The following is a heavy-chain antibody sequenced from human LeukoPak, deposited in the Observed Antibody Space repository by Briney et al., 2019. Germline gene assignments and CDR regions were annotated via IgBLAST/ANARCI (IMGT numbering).Heavy chain of an antibody. Sequence: GGSLRLSCAASGFTFSSYSMNWVRQAPGKGLEWVSSISSSSSYIYYADSVKGRFTISRDNAENSLYLQMNSLRAEDTAVYYCARVTRAQYSSGWYPDYWGQGTLVTVSS. CDR2: ISSSSSYI. J-gene: IGHJ4*02. CDR1: GFTFSSYS. V-gene: IGHV3-21*01. D-gene: IGHD6-19*01. CDR3: ARVTRAQYSSGWYPDY.